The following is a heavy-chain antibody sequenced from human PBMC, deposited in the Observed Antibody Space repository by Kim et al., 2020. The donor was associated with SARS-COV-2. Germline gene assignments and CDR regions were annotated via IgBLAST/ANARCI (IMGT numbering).Heavy chain of an antibody. CDR2: I. V-gene: IGHV3-48*02. Sequence: IDYADAAKGRFTTSRDNAKNSLHLQMNSLKDDDTAIYHCVRDRMGGAFDIWGQGTLVTVSS. CDR3: VRDRMGGAFDI. J-gene: IGHJ3*02. D-gene: IGHD3-16*01.